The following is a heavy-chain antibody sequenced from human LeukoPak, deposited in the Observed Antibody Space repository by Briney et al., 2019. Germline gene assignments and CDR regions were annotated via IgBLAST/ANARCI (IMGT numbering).Heavy chain of an antibody. CDR3: AREYGDYVFDY. D-gene: IGHD4-17*01. V-gene: IGHV3-7*01. J-gene: IGHJ4*02. CDR2: IKQDGSEK. Sequence: GGSLRLSCAASGFTFSSYWMSWVRQAPEKGLEWVANIKQDGSEKYYVDSVKGRFTISRDNAKNSLYLQMNSLRAEDTAVYYCAREYGDYVFDYWGQGTLVTVSS. CDR1: GFTFSSYW.